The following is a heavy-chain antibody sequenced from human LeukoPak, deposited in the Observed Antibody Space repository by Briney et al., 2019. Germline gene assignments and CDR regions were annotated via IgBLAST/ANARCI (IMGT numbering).Heavy chain of an antibody. J-gene: IGHJ4*02. CDR3: ARYCSGGCYSSLDY. V-gene: IGHV3-33*01. CDR2: ILYDDK. CDR1: GFTFSSFG. D-gene: IGHD2-15*01. Sequence: GGSLRLSCAASGFTFSSFGMHWVRQAPGRGLEWVALILYDDKYYADSVKGRFTISRDNSKNTLYLQMDSLRAEDTAVYYCARYCSGGCYSSLDYWGQGTLVTVPS.